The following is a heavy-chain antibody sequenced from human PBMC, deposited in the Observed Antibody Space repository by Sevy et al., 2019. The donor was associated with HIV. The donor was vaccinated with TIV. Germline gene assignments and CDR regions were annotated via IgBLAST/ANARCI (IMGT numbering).Heavy chain of an antibody. Sequence: GGSLRLSCAASGFTFSNFAMSWDRQAPGKGLEWVSAISGSGGSTYYADSVKGRFTVSRDNSKNTVYLQMNSLRGEDTAVYYCAKGPRTSFWSGYLDSWGQGTLVTVSS. V-gene: IGHV3-23*01. J-gene: IGHJ4*02. CDR2: ISGSGGST. CDR3: AKGPRTSFWSGYLDS. CDR1: GFTFSNFA. D-gene: IGHD3-3*01.